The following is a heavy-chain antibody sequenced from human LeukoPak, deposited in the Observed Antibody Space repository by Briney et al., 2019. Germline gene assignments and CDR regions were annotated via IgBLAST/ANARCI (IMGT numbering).Heavy chain of an antibody. CDR2: IKQDGSEK. J-gene: IGHJ3*02. Sequence: GGSLRLSCAASGFTLSNYWMNWVRQAPGKGLEWVANIKQDGSEKYYVDSVKGRFTISRDNAKNSLYLQMNSLRGEDTAVYYCARGDRAAFDIWGQGTMVTVSS. CDR3: ARGDRAAFDI. V-gene: IGHV3-7*01. CDR1: GFTLSNYW.